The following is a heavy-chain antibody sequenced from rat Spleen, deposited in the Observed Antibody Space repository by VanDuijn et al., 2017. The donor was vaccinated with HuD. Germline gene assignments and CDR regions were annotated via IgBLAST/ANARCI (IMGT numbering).Heavy chain of an antibody. CDR3: ARHPTYYGYNPRSDY. D-gene: IGHD1-9*01. V-gene: IGHV5-25*01. J-gene: IGHJ2*01. CDR2: ISHDGDNA. CDR1: GLTFSNYY. Sequence: EVQLVESGGGLVQPGRSMKLSCAVSGLTFSNYYMAWVRQAPTKGLEWVASISHDGDNAYYRDSVRGRFTVSRDNAKSTVYLQMDSLRSEDTATYYCARHPTYYGYNPRSDYWGQGVMVTVSS.